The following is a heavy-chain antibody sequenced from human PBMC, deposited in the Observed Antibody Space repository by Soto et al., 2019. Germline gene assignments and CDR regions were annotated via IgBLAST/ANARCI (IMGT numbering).Heavy chain of an antibody. D-gene: IGHD3-22*01. CDR3: ARLQYYYDTHYFDY. CDR2: IYYSGST. V-gene: IGHV4-39*01. J-gene: IGHJ4*02. CDR1: GGSISSSSYY. Sequence: QLQLQESGPGLVKPSETLSLTCTVSGGSISSSSYYWGWIRQPPGKGLEWIGSIYYSGSTYYNPSLKSRVTISVDTSKNQFSLKLSSVTAADTAVYYCARLQYYYDTHYFDYWGQGTLVTVSS.